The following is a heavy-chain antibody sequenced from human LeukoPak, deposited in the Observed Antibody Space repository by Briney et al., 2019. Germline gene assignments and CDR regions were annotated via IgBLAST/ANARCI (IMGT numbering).Heavy chain of an antibody. V-gene: IGHV3-53*01. J-gene: IGHJ4*02. CDR3: ARAIPGDY. D-gene: IGHD2-2*02. CDR2: IYSGGST. Sequence: PSETLSLTCAVSGYSISSGYYWGWIRQPPGKGLEWVSVIYSGGSTYYADSVKGRFTISRDISKNTLYLQMNSLRAEDTAVYYCARAIPGDYWGQGTLVTVSS. CDR1: GYSISSGYY.